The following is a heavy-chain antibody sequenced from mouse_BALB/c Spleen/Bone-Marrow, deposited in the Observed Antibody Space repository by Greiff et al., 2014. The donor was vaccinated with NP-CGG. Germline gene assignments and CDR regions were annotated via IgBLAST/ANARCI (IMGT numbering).Heavy chain of an antibody. J-gene: IGHJ4*01. V-gene: IGHV1S22*01. CDR2: IYPGSGST. CDR1: GYTFTSYW. D-gene: IGHD1-1*01. CDR3: RSYDYTMDY. Sequence: LQQSGSELVRPGASVKLSCKASGYTFTSYWMHWVKQRPGQGLEWIGNIYPGSGSTNYDEKFKSKATLTVDTSSSTAYMQLSSLTSEDSAVYYCRSYDYTMDYWGQGTSVPVPS.